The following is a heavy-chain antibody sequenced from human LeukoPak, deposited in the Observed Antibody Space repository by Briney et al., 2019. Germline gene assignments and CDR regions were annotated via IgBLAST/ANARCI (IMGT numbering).Heavy chain of an antibody. CDR3: AGYSNRYYYYGMDV. CDR1: GGSISSSSYY. J-gene: IGHJ6*02. CDR2: IYYSGST. Sequence: SETLSLTCTVSGGSISSSSYYWGWIRQPPGKGLEWIGSIYYSGSTYYNPSLKSRVTISVDTSKNQFSLKLSSVTAADTAVYYCAGYSNRYYYYGMDVWGQGTTVTVSS. V-gene: IGHV4-39*07. D-gene: IGHD4-11*01.